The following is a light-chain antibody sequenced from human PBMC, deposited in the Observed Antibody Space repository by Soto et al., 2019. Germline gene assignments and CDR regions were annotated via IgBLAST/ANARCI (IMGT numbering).Light chain of an antibody. CDR1: QSLSNS. Sequence: EIVLTQFPATLSLSPGEGAILSCSASQSLSNSLAWYQQKPGQAPRLLIYDVATRATGIPARFSGTGSATDFTLTISGLEPADCAVYYCQQRGDWPRINFGQGTRLEIK. CDR3: QQRGDWPRIN. V-gene: IGKV3-11*01. J-gene: IGKJ5*01. CDR2: DVA.